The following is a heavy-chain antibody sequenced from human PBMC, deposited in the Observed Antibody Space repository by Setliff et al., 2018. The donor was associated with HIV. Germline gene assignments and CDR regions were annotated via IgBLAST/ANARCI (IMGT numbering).Heavy chain of an antibody. D-gene: IGHD3-22*01. Sequence: PGESLKISCQGSGYSFTSYWIGWVRQMPGKGLEWMGIIYPGDSDTRYSPSFQGQVTISADKSIGTAYLQWRSLKASDTAMYFCARAPNSPYYSNVWYADHWGQGTLVTVSS. CDR3: ARAPNSPYYSNVWYADH. J-gene: IGHJ5*02. CDR1: GYSFTSYW. CDR2: IYPGDSDT. V-gene: IGHV5-51*01.